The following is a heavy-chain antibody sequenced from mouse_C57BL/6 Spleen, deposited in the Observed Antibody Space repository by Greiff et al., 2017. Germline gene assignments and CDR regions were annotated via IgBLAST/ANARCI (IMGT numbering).Heavy chain of an antibody. V-gene: IGHV1-55*01. CDR3: AREPYGQYYFDY. D-gene: IGHD1-1*01. J-gene: IGHJ2*01. Sequence: VQLQQPGAELVKPGASVKKSCKASGYTFTSYWITWVKQRPGQGLEWIGDIYPGSGSTNYNEKFKSKATLTVDTSSSTAYMQLSSLTSEDSAVYYCAREPYGQYYFDYWGQGTTLTVSS. CDR1: GYTFTSYW. CDR2: IYPGSGST.